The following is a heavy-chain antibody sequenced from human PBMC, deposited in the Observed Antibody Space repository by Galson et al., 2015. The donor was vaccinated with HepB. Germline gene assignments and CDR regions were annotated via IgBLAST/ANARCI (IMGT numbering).Heavy chain of an antibody. D-gene: IGHD3-3*01. CDR3: ATSPGDHWSGHNYYFDY. Sequence: SLRLSCAASGFTFSGYSMNWVRQAPGKGLEWVSSISGDSRYIYYADSVKGRFTMSRGNAKNSVFLQMNSLRAEDTAVYYCATSPGDHWSGHNYYFDYWGQGTLVTVSS. CDR2: ISGDSRYI. V-gene: IGHV3-21*01. CDR1: GFTFSGYS. J-gene: IGHJ4*02.